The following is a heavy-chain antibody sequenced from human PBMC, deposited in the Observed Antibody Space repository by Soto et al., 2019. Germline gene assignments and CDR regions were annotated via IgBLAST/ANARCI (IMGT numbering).Heavy chain of an antibody. D-gene: IGHD5-18*01. CDR1: GFTFSSYA. CDR3: ARGQLTATGFDY. J-gene: IGHJ4*02. CDR2: ISYDGRKK. V-gene: IGHV3-30*04. Sequence: QVQVVESGGGVIQPGRSLRLSCVVSGFTFSSYAMHWVRQAPGKGLEWVAVISYDGRKKYYADSVKGRFTISRDNSKNMLYLQMNSLRVEDMAVYYCARGQLTATGFDYWGQGTLVTVSS.